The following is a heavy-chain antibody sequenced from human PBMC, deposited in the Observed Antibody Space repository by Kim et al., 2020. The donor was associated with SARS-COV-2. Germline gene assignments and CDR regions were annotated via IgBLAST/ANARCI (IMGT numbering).Heavy chain of an antibody. J-gene: IGHJ3*02. Sequence: NDYAVSVKSRITINPDTSKNQFSLQLNSVTPEDTAVYYCARGDYDTAFDIWGQGTMVTVSS. CDR2: N. CDR3: ARGDYDTAFDI. D-gene: IGHD3-9*01. V-gene: IGHV6-1*01.